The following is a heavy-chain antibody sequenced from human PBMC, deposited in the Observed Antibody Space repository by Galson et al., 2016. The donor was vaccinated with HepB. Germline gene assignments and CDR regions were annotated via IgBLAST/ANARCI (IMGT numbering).Heavy chain of an antibody. D-gene: IGHD2-15*01. CDR1: GFSVSDNY. CDR3: ARALGGYCSGGSCYSGRPHGMDV. Sequence: SLRLSCAASGFSVSDNYLSWVRQAPGKGLEWVSVIYSGSSGNTYYAGSVKGRFTISRDNSKNTLYLQMNSLGAEDTAIYYCARALGGYCSGGSCYSGRPHGMDVWGQGTTVTVSS. V-gene: IGHV3-53*01. J-gene: IGHJ6*02. CDR2: IYSGSSGNT.